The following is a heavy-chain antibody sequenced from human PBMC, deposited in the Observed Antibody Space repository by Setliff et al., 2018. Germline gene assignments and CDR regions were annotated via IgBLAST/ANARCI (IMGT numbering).Heavy chain of an antibody. J-gene: IGHJ4*02. CDR2: IYHSGST. CDR3: ARPLSSGNYYY. V-gene: IGHV4-38-2*01. D-gene: IGHD1-26*01. Sequence: SETLSLTCAVSGYSISSGYYWGWIRQPPGKGLEWIGSIYHSGSTYYNPSLKSRVTISVDTSKNQVSLKVTSVTAADTAVYYCARPLSSGNYYYWGQGTLVTVSS. CDR1: GYSISSGYY.